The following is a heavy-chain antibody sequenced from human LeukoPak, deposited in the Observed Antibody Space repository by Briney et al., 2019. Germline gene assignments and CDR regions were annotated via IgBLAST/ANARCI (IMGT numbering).Heavy chain of an antibody. V-gene: IGHV3-48*02. CDR1: GFTFNSYN. CDR2: ISSSSSTI. D-gene: IGHD6-6*01. J-gene: IGHJ3*02. CDR3: ARAYSSSSGRDAFDS. Sequence: GGSLRLSCAASGFTFNSYNMNWLREAPGKGLEWVSYISSSSSTIYYADSVKGRFTISRDSAKTSLFLQMNSLRDEDTAVYYCARAYSSSSGRDAFDSWGLGTLVTVSS.